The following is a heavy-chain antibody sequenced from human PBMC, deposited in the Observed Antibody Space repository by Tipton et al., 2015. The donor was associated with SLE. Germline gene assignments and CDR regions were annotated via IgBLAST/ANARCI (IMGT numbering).Heavy chain of an antibody. CDR2: IYYTGSS. Sequence: TLSLTCTVSGGSMNDYYWSWIRQPPGKGLEWIGYIYYTGSSNHNPSLKGRVTMSVDMSKNQFSLKLSSVTAADTAVYYCARLAKSGGVIVQLVIDYWGQGTLVTVSS. J-gene: IGHJ4*02. D-gene: IGHD3-16*02. CDR1: GGSMNDYY. CDR3: ARLAKSGGVIVQLVIDY. V-gene: IGHV4-59*12.